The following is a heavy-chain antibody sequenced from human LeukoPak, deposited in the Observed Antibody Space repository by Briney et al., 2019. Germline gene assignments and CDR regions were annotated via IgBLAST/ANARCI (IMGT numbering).Heavy chain of an antibody. CDR1: GGTFSSYA. V-gene: IGHV1-69*13. CDR3: ARTVVYSTSSPYYYGMDV. J-gene: IGHJ6*02. CDR2: IIPIFGTA. D-gene: IGHD6-6*01. Sequence: ASVKVSCKASGGTFSSYAISWVRQAPGQGLEWKGGIIPIFGTANYAQKFQGRVTITADESTSTAYMELSSLRSEDTAVHYCARTVVYSTSSPYYYGMDVWGQGTTVTVSS.